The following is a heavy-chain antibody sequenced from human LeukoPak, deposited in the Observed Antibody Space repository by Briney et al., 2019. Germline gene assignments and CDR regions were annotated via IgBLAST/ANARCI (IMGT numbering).Heavy chain of an antibody. J-gene: IGHJ4*02. CDR2: ISSSSSYI. CDR1: GFTFSSYS. V-gene: IGHV3-21*01. Sequence: GGSLRLSCAASGFTFSSYSMNWVREAPGKGLEWVSSISSSSSYIYYADSVKGRFTISRDNSKNSLYLQMSSLRAEDTAVYYCVKDLWGIAAAGTGYWGQGTLVTVSS. D-gene: IGHD6-13*01. CDR3: VKDLWGIAAAGTGY.